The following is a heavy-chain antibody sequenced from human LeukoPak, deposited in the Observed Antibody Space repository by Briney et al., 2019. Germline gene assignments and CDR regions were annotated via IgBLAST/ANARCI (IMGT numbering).Heavy chain of an antibody. J-gene: IGHJ4*02. CDR2: FNPNGGGT. V-gene: IGHV1-2*02. CDR3: ARSRSRDCSSTSCYSYGLDY. CDR1: GYTFTGYY. D-gene: IGHD2-2*01. Sequence: SVKVSCKASGYTFTGYYMHRVRQAPGQGFEWMGWFNPNGGGTNYAQKFQGRVTMTRDTSISTAYMELSRLKSDDTAVYYCARSRSRDCSSTSCYSYGLDYWGQGTLVTVSS.